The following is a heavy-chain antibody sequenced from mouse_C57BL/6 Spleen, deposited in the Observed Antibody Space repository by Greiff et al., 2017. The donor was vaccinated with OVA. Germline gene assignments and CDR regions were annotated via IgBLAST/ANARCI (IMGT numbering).Heavy chain of an antibody. Sequence: VQLQQSGPELVKPGASVKISCKASGYAFSSPWMNWVKQRPGKGLEWIGRIYPGDGDTHYHGKFKGKVTLTADKSSSTAYMLLSSMTSEDSAVYCCARGGYYAMDYWGQGTSVTVSS. CDR3: ARGGYYAMDY. CDR2: IYPGDGDT. CDR1: GYAFSSPW. J-gene: IGHJ4*01. V-gene: IGHV1-82*01.